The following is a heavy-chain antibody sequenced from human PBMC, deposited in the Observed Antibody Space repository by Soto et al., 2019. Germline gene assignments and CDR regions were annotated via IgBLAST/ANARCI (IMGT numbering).Heavy chain of an antibody. CDR1: GGTFSSYT. CDR3: XXDSATPFDY. D-gene: IGHD2-15*01. J-gene: IGHJ4*02. CDR2: IIPILGIA. Sequence: QVQLVQSGAEVKKPGSSVKVSCKASGGTFSSYTISWVRQAPGQGLEWMGRIIPILGIANYAQKFQGRVTITXXKSXSXAXXXLXXLRSEDTAVXYCXXDSATPFDYWGQGTLVTVSS. V-gene: IGHV1-69*02.